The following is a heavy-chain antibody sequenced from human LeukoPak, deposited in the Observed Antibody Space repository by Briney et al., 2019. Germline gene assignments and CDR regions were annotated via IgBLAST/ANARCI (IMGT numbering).Heavy chain of an antibody. CDR3: ARVRTRYYGMDV. CDR2: INSDGSST. V-gene: IGHV3-74*01. D-gene: IGHD1-14*01. CDR1: GFTFSSCW. Sequence: PGGSLSLSCAATGFTFSSCWMHWVGQAAGQGLVLFSRINSDGSSTSYADSVKGRFTISRDNAKNTLYLQMNSLRDEDTAVYYCARVRTRYYGMDVWGQGTTVTVSS. J-gene: IGHJ6*02.